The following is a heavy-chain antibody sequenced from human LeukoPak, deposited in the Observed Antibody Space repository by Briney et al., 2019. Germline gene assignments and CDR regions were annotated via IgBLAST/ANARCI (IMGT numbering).Heavy chain of an antibody. Sequence: GGSLRLSCAASGFSSIISCLSSGRQAPGKGLVWVSRINSDGTTTYYADSVKGRFTISRDNAKNTPFLQMNSLRPEDTALYYCASDPYIANVWTIYPTYCGQGTLVTVSS. CDR2: INSDGTTT. CDR1: GFSSIISC. J-gene: IGHJ4*02. CDR3: ASDPYIANVWTIYPTY. D-gene: IGHD3/OR15-3a*01. V-gene: IGHV3-74*01.